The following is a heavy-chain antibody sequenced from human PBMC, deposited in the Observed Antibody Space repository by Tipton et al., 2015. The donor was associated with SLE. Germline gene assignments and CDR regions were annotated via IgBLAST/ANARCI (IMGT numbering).Heavy chain of an antibody. V-gene: IGHV3-48*03. CDR3: ASSPGQRALGAVAD. CDR2: ISSSGSTI. Sequence: GSLRLSCAASGFTFSSYEMNWVRQAPGKGLEWVSYISSSGSTIYYADSVKGRFTISRDNAKNSLYLQMNSLRAEDTAVYYCASSPGQRALGAVADWGQGTLVTVSS. J-gene: IGHJ4*02. D-gene: IGHD6-19*01. CDR1: GFTFSSYE.